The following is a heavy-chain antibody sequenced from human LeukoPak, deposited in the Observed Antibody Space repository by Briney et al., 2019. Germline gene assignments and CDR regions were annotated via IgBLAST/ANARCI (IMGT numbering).Heavy chain of an antibody. V-gene: IGHV3-21*01. CDR1: EFTYG. CDR3: ARGSSPGY. Sequence: PGGSLRLSCAASEFTYGMNWVRQAPGKGLEWVSSISSSSSYIYYADSVKGRFTISRDNAKNSLYLQMNSLRAEDTAVYYCARGSSPGYWGQGTLVTVSS. J-gene: IGHJ4*02. CDR2: ISSSSSYI.